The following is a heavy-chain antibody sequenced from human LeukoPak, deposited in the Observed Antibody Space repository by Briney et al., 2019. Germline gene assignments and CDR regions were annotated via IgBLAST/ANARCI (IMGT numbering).Heavy chain of an antibody. CDR1: GFTFSSYA. D-gene: IGHD1-1*01. CDR2: IRDNGAST. J-gene: IGHJ6*02. CDR3: AKVGASFYCGMDV. V-gene: IGHV3-23*01. Sequence: GGSPRLSCAASGFTFSSYAMNWVRQAPGKGLEWVSGIRDNGASTYYADSVKGRFTISRDNSKNTLYLQMNSLRDDDTAIYYCAKVGASFYCGMDVWGQGTTVTVSS.